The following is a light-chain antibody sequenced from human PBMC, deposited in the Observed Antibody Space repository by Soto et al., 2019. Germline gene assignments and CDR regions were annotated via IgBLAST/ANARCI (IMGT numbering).Light chain of an antibody. CDR2: GAS. CDR3: QHYNNWRGS. J-gene: IGKJ1*01. V-gene: IGKV3D-15*01. Sequence: EIVLTQSPGTLSLFPGERATLSCRASQSVATTYLAWYQQKPGQAPRLLIYGASSRATGIPARFRGSGSGTEFTLTISSLQSEDFAVYYCQHYNNWRGSFGQGTKVDI. CDR1: QSVATT.